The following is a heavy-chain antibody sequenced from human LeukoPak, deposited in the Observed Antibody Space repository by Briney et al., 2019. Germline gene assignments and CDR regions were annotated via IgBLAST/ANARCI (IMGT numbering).Heavy chain of an antibody. CDR2: ISAYNGNT. CDR1: GYTFTSYG. J-gene: IGHJ4*02. D-gene: IGHD1-26*01. Sequence: ASVKVSCKASGYTFTSYGLTWVRQAPGQGLEWMGWISAYNGNTNYAQNLQGRVSMTTDTSTSTAYMEVRSLRSDDTAVYYCARSKVGATIDYWGQGTLVTVSS. V-gene: IGHV1-18*01. CDR3: ARSKVGATIDY.